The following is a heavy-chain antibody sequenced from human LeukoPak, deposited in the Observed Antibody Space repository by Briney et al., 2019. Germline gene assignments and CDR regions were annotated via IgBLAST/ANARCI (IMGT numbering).Heavy chain of an antibody. J-gene: IGHJ5*02. CDR1: GGSISSSNYY. Sequence: PSETLSLTCTVSGGSISSSNYYWGWIRQSPGMGLDRNVRIFYSERTNYNLSLNIQATISVDTSKNQFALKVSSVTAADNAVYHCARHHPYYYDSSGYYWFDPWGRGTLVTVSS. D-gene: IGHD3-22*01. CDR2: IFYSERT. CDR3: ARHHPYYYDSSGYYWFDP. V-gene: IGHV4-39*01.